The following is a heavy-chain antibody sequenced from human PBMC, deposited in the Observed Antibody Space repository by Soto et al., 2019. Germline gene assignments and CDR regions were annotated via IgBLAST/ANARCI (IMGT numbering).Heavy chain of an antibody. D-gene: IGHD1-26*01. J-gene: IGHJ6*02. CDR1: GYTFTSYG. Sequence: ASLKVSCKASGYTFTSYGISWVRQAPGQGLEWMGWISAYNGNTNYAQKLQGRVTMTTDTSTSTAYMELRSLRSDDTAVYYCARFRQVGATNYYYYGMDVWGQGTTVTVSS. CDR2: ISAYNGNT. V-gene: IGHV1-18*04. CDR3: ARFRQVGATNYYYYGMDV.